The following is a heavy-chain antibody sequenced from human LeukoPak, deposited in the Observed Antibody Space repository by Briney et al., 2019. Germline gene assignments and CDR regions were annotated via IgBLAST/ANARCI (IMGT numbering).Heavy chain of an antibody. CDR3: ARDDSYAYSSSYGMDV. J-gene: IGHJ6*02. Sequence: SETLSLTCTVSGGSISSGGYYWSWIRQLPGKGLEWIGYIYYSGSAYYNPSLKSRVTISVDTSKNQFSLKLSSVTAADTAVYYCARDDSYAYSSSYGMDVWGQGTTVTVSS. CDR1: GGSISSGGYY. CDR2: IYYSGSA. D-gene: IGHD5-18*01. V-gene: IGHV4-31*03.